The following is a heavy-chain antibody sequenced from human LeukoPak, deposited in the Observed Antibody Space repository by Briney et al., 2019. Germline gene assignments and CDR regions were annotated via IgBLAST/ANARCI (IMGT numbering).Heavy chain of an antibody. D-gene: IGHD4-17*01. J-gene: IGHJ3*02. CDR3: ARDPNGDYIGAFDM. V-gene: IGHV3-23*01. CDR1: GFIISNYA. CDR2: IRGSGGGT. Sequence: GGSLRLSCAASGFIISNYALMWLRQSPGKGLEWVSAIRGSGGGTFYADSVKGRFTISRDNSKNTLYLQMNGLRAEGTAVYYCARDPNGDYIGAFDMWGRGTLVTVSS.